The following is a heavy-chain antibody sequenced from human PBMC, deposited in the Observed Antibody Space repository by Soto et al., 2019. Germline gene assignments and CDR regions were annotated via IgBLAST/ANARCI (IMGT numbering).Heavy chain of an antibody. V-gene: IGHV1-69*01. D-gene: IGHD3-3*01. CDR3: ARAFPFGVVIIGWLDP. J-gene: IGHJ5*02. Sequence: GDSVKVSCKVSGGTFSSYAISWVRQAPGQGLKWMGGIIPIFGTANYAQKFQGRVTITADESTSTAYMELSSLRSEDTAVYYCARAFPFGVVIIGWLDPWGQGTLVTDSS. CDR1: GGTFSSYA. CDR2: IIPIFGTA.